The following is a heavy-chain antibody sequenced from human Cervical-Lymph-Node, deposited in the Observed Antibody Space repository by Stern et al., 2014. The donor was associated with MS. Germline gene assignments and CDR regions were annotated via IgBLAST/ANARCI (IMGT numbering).Heavy chain of an antibody. J-gene: IGHJ6*02. Sequence: QLVESGGGAVQPGRSLRLSCAASGFTFSSHGMHWVRQAPGKGLEWGAGISYDGSNKYYADSVKGRFTISRDNTKNTLYLQMNSLRGEDTAVFYCARDPAGGEFWSGYSMDVWGQGTTVTVSS. CDR2: ISYDGSNK. CDR1: GFTFSSHG. V-gene: IGHV3-30*03. D-gene: IGHD3-3*01. CDR3: ARDPAGGEFWSGYSMDV.